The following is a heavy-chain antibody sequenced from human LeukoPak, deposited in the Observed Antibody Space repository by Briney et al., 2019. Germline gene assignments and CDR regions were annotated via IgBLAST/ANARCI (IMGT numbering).Heavy chain of an antibody. D-gene: IGHD3-10*01. CDR2: IYYSGST. V-gene: IGHV4-59*01. J-gene: IGHJ6*02. CDR3: ARDREVRGLVGNYYYYYGMDV. CDR1: GGSISSYY. Sequence: TSGTLSLTCTVSGGSISSYYWSWIRQPPGKGLEWIGYIYYSGSTNYNPSLKSRVTISVDTSKNQFSLKLSSVTAADTAVYYCARDREVRGLVGNYYYYYGMDVWGQGTTVTVSS.